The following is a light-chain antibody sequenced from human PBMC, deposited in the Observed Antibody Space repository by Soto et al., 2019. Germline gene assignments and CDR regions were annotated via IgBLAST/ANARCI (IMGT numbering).Light chain of an antibody. J-gene: IGLJ3*02. V-gene: IGLV1-47*01. CDR3: AAWDDSLSGVV. CDR2: RDN. Sequence: QSALTQPPSASGTPGQRVTISCSGSGSNIGTNYVFWYQQFPGTAPKLLIYRDNQRSSGVPDRFSGSKSGTSASLTISGPRSEDEADYSCAAWDDSLSGVVFGGGTKLTVL. CDR1: GSNIGTNY.